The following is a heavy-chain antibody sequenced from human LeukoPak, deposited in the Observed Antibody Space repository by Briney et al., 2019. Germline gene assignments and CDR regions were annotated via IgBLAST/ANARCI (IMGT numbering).Heavy chain of an antibody. J-gene: IGHJ4*02. CDR1: GFTVSSNY. CDR3: ATSIDSSGYFDFDY. Sequence: GGSLRLSCAASGFTVSSNYMNWVRQAPGKGLEWVSVIYSGGTTYYGDSVKGRFTMSRDNSKNTLYLQMNSLRAEDTAVYYCATSIDSSGYFDFDYWGQGTLVTVSS. D-gene: IGHD3-22*01. CDR2: IYSGGTT. V-gene: IGHV3-66*01.